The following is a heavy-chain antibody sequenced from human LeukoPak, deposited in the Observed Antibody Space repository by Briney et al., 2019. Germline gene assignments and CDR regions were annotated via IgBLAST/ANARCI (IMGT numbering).Heavy chain of an antibody. V-gene: IGHV1-46*01. J-gene: IGHJ4*02. CDR2: INPSGGST. CDR1: GYTFTSYY. D-gene: IGHD1-26*01. Sequence: GASVKVSCKASGYTFTSYYMHWVRQAPGQGLKWMGIINPSGGSTSYAQKFQGRVTMTRDTSTSTVYMELSSLRSEDTAVYYCARVVVGAYLGYWGQGTLVTVSS. CDR3: ARVVVGAYLGY.